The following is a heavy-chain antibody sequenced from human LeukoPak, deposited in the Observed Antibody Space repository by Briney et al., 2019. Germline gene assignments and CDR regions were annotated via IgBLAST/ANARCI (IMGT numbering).Heavy chain of an antibody. CDR2: INPNSGGT. D-gene: IGHD3-10*01. CDR1: GYTFTGYY. CDR3: ARDRGVAVNYYGMDV. V-gene: IGHV1-2*02. Sequence: ASVKVSCKASGYTFTGYYMHLVRQAPGQGLEWMGWINPNSGGTNYAQKFQGRVTMTRDTSISTAYMELSRLRSDDTAVYYCARDRGVAVNYYGMDVWGQGTTVTVSS. J-gene: IGHJ6*02.